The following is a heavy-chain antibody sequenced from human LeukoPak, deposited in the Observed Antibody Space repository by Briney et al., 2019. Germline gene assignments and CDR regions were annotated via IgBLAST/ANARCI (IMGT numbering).Heavy chain of an antibody. CDR1: GFTFSSYS. D-gene: IGHD6-13*01. CDR3: ARGSGSSDWLVDY. Sequence: GGSLRLSCAASGFTFSSYSINWVRQAPGKGLEWVSYISSSSSIYYADSVKGRFTISRDNAKNSLYLQMNSLRAEDTAVYYCARGSGSSDWLVDYWGQGTLVTVSS. CDR2: ISSSSSI. V-gene: IGHV3-48*04. J-gene: IGHJ4*02.